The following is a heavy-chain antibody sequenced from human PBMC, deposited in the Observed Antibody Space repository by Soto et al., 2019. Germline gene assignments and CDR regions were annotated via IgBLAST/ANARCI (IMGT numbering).Heavy chain of an antibody. J-gene: IGHJ3*02. V-gene: IGHV4-59*11. CDR3: ARDLKGTSAFEI. CDR1: GSSMTKHF. CDR2: IYNSGTA. Sequence: QVHLQESGPGVVKPSETLSLTCTVSGSSMTKHFWSWVRQPPGKRLGWIGYIYNSGTAETAAYNPSLNSRVTISLDTSTNQVSLQLSSVTSADTALYYCARDLKGTSAFEIWGQGTMVTVSS.